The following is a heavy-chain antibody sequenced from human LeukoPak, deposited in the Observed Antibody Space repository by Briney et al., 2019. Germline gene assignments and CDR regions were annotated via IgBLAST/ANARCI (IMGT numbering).Heavy chain of an antibody. Sequence: SGGSLRLSCAASGFTFSNYAMSWVRQAPGKGLEWVSGISGSGGSTYYSDSVKGRFTISRDNSENTLYLQLNSLRAEDTAAYYCAKGGWGTVLDYWGQGTLVTVSP. V-gene: IGHV3-23*01. CDR3: AKGGWGTVLDY. J-gene: IGHJ4*02. D-gene: IGHD3-16*01. CDR2: ISGSGGST. CDR1: GFTFSNYA.